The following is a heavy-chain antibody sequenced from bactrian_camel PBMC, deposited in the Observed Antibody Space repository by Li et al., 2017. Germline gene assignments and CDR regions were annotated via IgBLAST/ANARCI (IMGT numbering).Heavy chain of an antibody. D-gene: IGHD2*01. CDR1: PGGARYC. Sequence: QVQLVESGGGSVQAGGSLTLSCAGFPGGARYCMGWFRQAPGKEREALAAITADGSTTYADSVKGRFTISRDNAKNTLYLQMNSLKTEDTGVYYCSSGGGGSSPKGQGTQVTVS. J-gene: IGHJ4*01. CDR2: ITADGST. V-gene: IGHV3S53*01.